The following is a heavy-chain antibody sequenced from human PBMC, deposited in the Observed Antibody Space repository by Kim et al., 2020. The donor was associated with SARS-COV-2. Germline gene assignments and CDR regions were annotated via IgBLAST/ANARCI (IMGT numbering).Heavy chain of an antibody. Sequence: LKSRVTLSVVTSKNQFSMKLSSVTAADTAVYYCARLNYQLVGAKTRMIDYWGQGTLVTVSS. V-gene: IGHV4-39*01. CDR3: ARLNYQLVGAKTRMIDY. J-gene: IGHJ4*02. D-gene: IGHD1-26*01.